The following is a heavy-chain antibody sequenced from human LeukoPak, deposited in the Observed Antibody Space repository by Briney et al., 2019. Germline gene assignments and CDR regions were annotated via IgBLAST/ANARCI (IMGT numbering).Heavy chain of an antibody. Sequence: GGPLRLSCAASGFIFSSYDMHWVRQSPGEGPELVALIPYCGSNKYYADSVKGRFTISRDNSKNTLYLQMNSLRAEDTAVYYCAKSYYDTSGHPSDNDAFDIWGQGTMVTVSS. CDR3: AKSYYDTSGHPSDNDAFDI. CDR2: IPYCGSNK. CDR1: GFIFSSYD. D-gene: IGHD3-22*01. V-gene: IGHV3-30*02. J-gene: IGHJ3*02.